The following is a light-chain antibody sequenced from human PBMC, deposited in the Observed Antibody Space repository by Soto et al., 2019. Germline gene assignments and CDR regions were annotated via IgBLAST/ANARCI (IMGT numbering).Light chain of an antibody. CDR1: QSVSSY. Sequence: EIVLTQSPATLSLSPGERATLSCRASQSVSSYLAWYQQKPGQAPRLLIYDASNRATGIPARFSGSGSGTDFNLTSSSLEPEDFAVYYCQQRSNWPPGLTFGGGTKVEIK. CDR2: DAS. V-gene: IGKV3-11*01. CDR3: QQRSNWPPGLT. J-gene: IGKJ4*01.